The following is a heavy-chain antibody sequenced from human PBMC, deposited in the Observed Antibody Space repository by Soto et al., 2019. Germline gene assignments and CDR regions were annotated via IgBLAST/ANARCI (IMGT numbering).Heavy chain of an antibody. V-gene: IGHV4-61*08. J-gene: IGHJ4*02. CDR2: TYYNGDT. D-gene: IGHD6-19*01. CDR1: DDSFRGAEYY. Sequence: SETLSLTCTVSDDSFRGAEYYWSWIRQPLGKGPEWIGYTYYNGDTKYNPALRSRVTMSEDTSKNQFSLRLSSVTAADTAVYFCARGPAYIDGWRTFDLWGRGILVTSPQ. CDR3: ARGPAYIDGWRTFDL.